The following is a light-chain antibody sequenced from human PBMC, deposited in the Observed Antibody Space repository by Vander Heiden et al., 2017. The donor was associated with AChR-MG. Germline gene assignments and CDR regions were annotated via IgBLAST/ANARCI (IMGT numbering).Light chain of an antibody. CDR3: QSYDNSLSGSRV. V-gene: IGLV1-40*01. CDR2: GNS. J-gene: IGLJ3*02. CDR1: SSNIGAGFD. Sequence: QSVLTQPPSMSGAPGQRVTISCTGSSSNIGAGFDVHWYQQLPGTAPKLLIYGNSNRPAGVPDRFSGSKSGTSASLAITGLQAEDEADYYCQSYDNSLSGSRVFGGGTKLT.